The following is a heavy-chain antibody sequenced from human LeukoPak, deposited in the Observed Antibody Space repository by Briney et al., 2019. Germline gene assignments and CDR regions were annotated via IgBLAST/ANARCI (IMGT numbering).Heavy chain of an antibody. CDR1: GFTFSSYG. D-gene: IGHD3-9*01. Sequence: GGSLRLSCAASGFTFSSYGMHWVRQAPGKGLEWVAFIRYDGSNKYYADSVKGRFTIPRGNAKNSLYLQMNSLRAEDTAVYYCARSRYFDWPPGGFDPWGQGTLVTVSS. J-gene: IGHJ5*02. V-gene: IGHV3-30*02. CDR3: ARSRYFDWPPGGFDP. CDR2: IRYDGSNK.